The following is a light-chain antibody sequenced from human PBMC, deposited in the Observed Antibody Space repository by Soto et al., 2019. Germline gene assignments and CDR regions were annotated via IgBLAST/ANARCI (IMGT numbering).Light chain of an antibody. CDR2: STS. J-gene: IGKJ5*01. CDR1: QGISGY. V-gene: IGKV1-9*01. CDR3: QQLNTYLIT. Sequence: DIQLTQSPSFLSASVGDRVTITCRASQGISGYLAWYQQKPGKVPKLLIYSTSTLQSGVPSRFSGSASGTEITLSISGLQPEDFATYYCQQLNTYLITFGQGIRLEIK.